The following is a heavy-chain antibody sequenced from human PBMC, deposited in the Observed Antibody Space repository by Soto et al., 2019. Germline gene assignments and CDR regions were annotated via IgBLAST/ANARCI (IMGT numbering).Heavy chain of an antibody. Sequence: GGSLRLSCAASGFTFSSYGMHWVRQAPGKGLEWVAVISYDGSNKYYADSVKGRFTISRDNSKNTLYLQMNSLRAEDTAVHYCATNYGSGSYGVFDIWGQGTMVTVSS. D-gene: IGHD3-10*01. CDR2: ISYDGSNK. CDR1: GFTFSSYG. J-gene: IGHJ3*02. V-gene: IGHV3-30*03. CDR3: ATNYGSGSYGVFDI.